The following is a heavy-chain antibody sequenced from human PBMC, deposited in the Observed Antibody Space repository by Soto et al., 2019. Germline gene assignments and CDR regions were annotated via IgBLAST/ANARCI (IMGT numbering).Heavy chain of an antibody. CDR2: ISYDGKQT. Sequence: GGSLRLSCGAPGVTFKDYGMHWVRQAPGKGLEWVAVISYDGKQTYYADSVKGRFTISKDKSKRTLFLQMNSLRAEDTAVYYCARDRFYPMTTVTTETDYWGQGTLVTVSS. J-gene: IGHJ4*02. V-gene: IGHV3-30*03. CDR3: ARDRFYPMTTVTTETDY. CDR1: GVTFKDYG. D-gene: IGHD4-17*01.